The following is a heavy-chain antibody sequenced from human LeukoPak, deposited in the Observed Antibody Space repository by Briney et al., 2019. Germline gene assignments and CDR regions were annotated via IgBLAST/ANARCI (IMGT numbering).Heavy chain of an antibody. J-gene: IGHJ5*02. CDR3: ARDLDGYRSGNGA. Sequence: GGSLRLSCAASGFSVSTKYMTWVRQAPGKGLEWVSVIYTGGNTYYADSVQGRFTISRDNAKNTLYLQMNSLRAEDTAVYYCARDLDGYRSGNGAWGQGTLVTVSS. D-gene: IGHD5-12*01. CDR1: GFSVSTKY. CDR2: IYTGGNT. V-gene: IGHV3-53*01.